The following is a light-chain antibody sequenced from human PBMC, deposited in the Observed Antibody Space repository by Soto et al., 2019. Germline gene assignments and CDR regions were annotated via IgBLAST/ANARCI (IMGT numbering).Light chain of an antibody. CDR1: ASDIGGYTF. J-gene: IGLJ1*01. CDR2: DVN. Sequence: QSALTQPPFASGSPGQSVAISCTGTASDIGGYTFVSWYQQHPGKAPKLLIYDVNKRPSGVPDRFSGSKSGNTASLTVSGLQAEDEADYYCSAHGGTNPYVFGTGTKVTVL. V-gene: IGLV2-8*01. CDR3: SAHGGTNPYV.